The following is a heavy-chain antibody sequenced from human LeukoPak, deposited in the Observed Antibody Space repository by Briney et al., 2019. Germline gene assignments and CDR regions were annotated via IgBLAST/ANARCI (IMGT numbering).Heavy chain of an antibody. J-gene: IGHJ3*02. Sequence: PGGSLRLSCAASGFTFSSYSMNWVRQAPGKGLEWVSYISSSSSTIYYADSVKGRFTTSRDNAKNSLYLQMNSLRAEDTAVYYCARDRDGYNLHPSAFDIWGQGTMVTVSS. CDR3: ARDRDGYNLHPSAFDI. V-gene: IGHV3-48*04. D-gene: IGHD5-24*01. CDR2: ISSSSSTI. CDR1: GFTFSSYS.